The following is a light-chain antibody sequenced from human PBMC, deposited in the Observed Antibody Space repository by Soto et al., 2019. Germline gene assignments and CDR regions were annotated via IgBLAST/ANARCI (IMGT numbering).Light chain of an antibody. J-gene: IGLJ3*02. CDR1: NSDIINYNY. Sequence: QSVLTQPASVSGSPGQSITISCSGSNSDIINYNYVSWYQQHPGQAPKLMIYEVRNRPSGISSRFSGSRSGNTASLTISGLQPEDEGDYYCSAYTARSTLVFGGGTKVTVL. V-gene: IGLV2-14*01. CDR3: SAYTARSTLV. CDR2: EVR.